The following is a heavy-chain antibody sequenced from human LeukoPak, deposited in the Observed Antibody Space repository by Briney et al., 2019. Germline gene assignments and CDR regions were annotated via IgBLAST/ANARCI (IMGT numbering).Heavy chain of an antibody. CDR2: INPNGGGR. V-gene: IGHV1-2*02. J-gene: IGHJ4*02. CDR1: GYTVTGYY. CDR3: ARGTGAPNYFDY. Sequence: GASVTVSFTASGYTVTGYYIHWVRQAPGQGREWMAWINPNGGGRNYAQKFQGRVAVTTHSSISTAYMELSGLTSDDTAVFYCARGTGAPNYFDYWGQGTLVTVSS. D-gene: IGHD7-27*01.